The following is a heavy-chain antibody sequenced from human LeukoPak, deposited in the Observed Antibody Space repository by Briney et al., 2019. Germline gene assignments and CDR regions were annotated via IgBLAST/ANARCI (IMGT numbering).Heavy chain of an antibody. J-gene: IGHJ3*02. CDR2: IYYSGST. CDR3: ARDGRATGAFDI. CDR1: GGSISSYY. V-gene: IGHV4-59*01. Sequence: SETLSLTCTVSGGSISSYYWNWIRQPPGRGLEWIGYIYYSGSTSYNPSLKSRVTISVDTSKSLFSLRLNSVTAADTAVYYCARDGRATGAFDIWGQGIMVTVSS. D-gene: IGHD1-1*01.